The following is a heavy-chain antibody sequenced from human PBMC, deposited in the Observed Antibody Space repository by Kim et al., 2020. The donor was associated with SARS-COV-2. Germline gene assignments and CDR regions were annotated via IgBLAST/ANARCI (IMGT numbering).Heavy chain of an antibody. CDR3: ARGNNWAIYDY. Sequence: DYAVSVKSRTNISPDTSKNQFSLQLNSVTPDDTAVYYCARGNNWAIYDYWGQGTLVPVTS. J-gene: IGHJ4*02. D-gene: IGHD1-20*01. V-gene: IGHV6-1*01.